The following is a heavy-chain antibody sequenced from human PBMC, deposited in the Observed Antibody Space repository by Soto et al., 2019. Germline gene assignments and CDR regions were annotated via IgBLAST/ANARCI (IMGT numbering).Heavy chain of an antibody. CDR2: IYHSGST. V-gene: IGHV4-38-2*02. CDR1: GYSISSGYY. D-gene: IGHD1-26*01. CDR3: ARDPIRIVGATTKGAGYNWFDP. Sequence: SETLSLTCAVSGYSISSGYYWGWIRQPPGKGLEWIGSIYHSGSTYYNPSLKSRVTISVDTSKNQFSLKLSSVTAADTAVYYCARDPIRIVGATTKGAGYNWFDPWVQGTLVTVSS. J-gene: IGHJ5*02.